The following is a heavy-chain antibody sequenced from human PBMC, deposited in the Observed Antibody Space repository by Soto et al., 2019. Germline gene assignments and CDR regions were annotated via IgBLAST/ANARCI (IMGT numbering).Heavy chain of an antibody. CDR3: ARVSGDPAWFDP. Sequence: GGSLRLSCAASGFTFSSYAMHWVRQAPGKGLEWVAVISYDGSNKYYADSVKGRFTISRDNSKNTLYLQMNSLRAEDTAVYYCARVSGDPAWFDPWGQGTLVTSPQ. CDR1: GFTFSSYA. J-gene: IGHJ5*02. CDR2: ISYDGSNK. D-gene: IGHD2-21*02. V-gene: IGHV3-30-3*01.